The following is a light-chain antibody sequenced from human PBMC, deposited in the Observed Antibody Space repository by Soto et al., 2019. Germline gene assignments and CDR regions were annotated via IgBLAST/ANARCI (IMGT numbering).Light chain of an antibody. CDR3: QQYGSSPFT. V-gene: IGKV3-20*01. CDR1: QSVISTY. J-gene: IGKJ4*01. CDR2: GAS. Sequence: EIVLTQSPGTLSLSPGERATLSCRASQSVISTYLAWYQQKPGQAPRLLIYGASTRPAGITDRFTGSGSGTDFTRTISSLEPDDFAVYYCQQYGSSPFTFGGGTKVEIK.